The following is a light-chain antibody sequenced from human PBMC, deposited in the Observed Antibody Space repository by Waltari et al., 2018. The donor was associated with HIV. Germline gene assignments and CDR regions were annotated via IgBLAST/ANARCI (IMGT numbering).Light chain of an antibody. V-gene: IGKV1-5*03. J-gene: IGKJ4*02. CDR3: QQYKSDPRT. Sequence: DTQMTQSPSPLSASVGDRVTITCRASQSISDWLAWYQQKPGRAPNLLIYQASKLKSGVPSRCSGGASGTEFTLTISGLQPEDFATYFCQQYKSDPRTFGRGTEVEIK. CDR2: QAS. CDR1: QSISDW.